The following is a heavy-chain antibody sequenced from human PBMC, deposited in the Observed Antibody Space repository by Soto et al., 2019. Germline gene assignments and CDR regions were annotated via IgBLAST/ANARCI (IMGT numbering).Heavy chain of an antibody. J-gene: IGHJ4*02. CDR2: ISYDGSNK. D-gene: IGHD3-9*01. Sequence: QVQLVESGGGVVQPGRSLRLSCAASGFTFSSYGMHWVRQAPGKGLEWVAVISYDGSNKYYADSVKGRFTISRDNSKNTLYLQMNSLRAEDTAVYYCAKAPPLRYFDWVLSEAHVFDFDYWGQGTLVTVSS. CDR1: GFTFSSYG. V-gene: IGHV3-30*18. CDR3: AKAPPLRYFDWVLSEAHVFDFDY.